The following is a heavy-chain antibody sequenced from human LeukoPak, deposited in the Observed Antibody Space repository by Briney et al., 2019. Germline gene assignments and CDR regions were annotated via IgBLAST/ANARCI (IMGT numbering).Heavy chain of an antibody. CDR3: ARAARTGNYYYYMDV. D-gene: IGHD3-10*01. J-gene: IGHJ6*03. Sequence: SETLSLTCTVSGGSISSYYWSWIRQPAGKGLEWIGRIYTSGSTNYNPSLKSRVTMSVDTSKNQFSLKLSSVTAADTAVYYCARAARTGNYYYYMDVWGKGTTVTISS. CDR2: IYTSGST. CDR1: GGSISSYY. V-gene: IGHV4-4*07.